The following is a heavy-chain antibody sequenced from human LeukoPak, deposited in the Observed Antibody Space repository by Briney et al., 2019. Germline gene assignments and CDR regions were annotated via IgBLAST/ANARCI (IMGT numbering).Heavy chain of an antibody. V-gene: IGHV1-46*01. CDR1: GYTFTTYY. D-gene: IGHD3-10*01. CDR3: ARGVSMGRGGITSRPPHYFDY. J-gene: IGHJ4*02. CDR2: INPSGGLT. Sequence: ASVKVSCKASGYTFTTYYMHWERQAPGQGLEWMGKINPSGGLTWYSQKFEDRVTMTRDTSTSTVYMELSSLRSDDTAVYYCARGVSMGRGGITSRPPHYFDYWGQGTLVTVSS.